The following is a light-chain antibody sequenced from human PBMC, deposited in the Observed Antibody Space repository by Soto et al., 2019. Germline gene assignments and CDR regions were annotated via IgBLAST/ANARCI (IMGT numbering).Light chain of an antibody. CDR1: QTIRRW. Sequence: DIEMTQSPSTLSASIGDRVTITCRARQTIRRWLAWYQQRPGKAPKVLIYDASTLESGVPARFSGSGSETQFSLSISSLQPEDSATYYCQHYNTDPRTFGQGTKVEIK. J-gene: IGKJ1*01. CDR3: QHYNTDPRT. CDR2: DAS. V-gene: IGKV1-5*01.